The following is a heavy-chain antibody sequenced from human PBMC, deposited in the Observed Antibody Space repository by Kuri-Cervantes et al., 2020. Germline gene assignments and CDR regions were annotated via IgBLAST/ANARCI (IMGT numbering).Heavy chain of an antibody. CDR3: ARDVTMLFDY. J-gene: IGHJ4*02. CDR1: GFTFNSYW. CDR2: IKQDGSEK. Sequence: GESLKISCAASGFTFNSYWMSWVRQAPGKGLEWVANIKQDGSEKYYVDSVKGRFTISRDNAKNSLYLQMNSLRAEDTAVYYCARDVTMLFDYWGQGTLVTVSS. V-gene: IGHV3-7*01. D-gene: IGHD2-2*01.